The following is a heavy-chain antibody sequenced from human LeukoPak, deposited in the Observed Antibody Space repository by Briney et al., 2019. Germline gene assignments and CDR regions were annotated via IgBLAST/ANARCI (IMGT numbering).Heavy chain of an antibody. CDR3: ARGLATYDFWSGYWDY. D-gene: IGHD3-3*01. CDR1: GYTFTGYY. V-gene: IGHV1-2*02. CDR2: INPNSGGT. J-gene: IGHJ4*02. Sequence: GASVKVSCKASGYTFTGYYMHWVRQAPGQGLEWMGWINPNSGGTNYAQKFEGRVTMTRDTSISTAYIELSRLRSDDTAVYYCARGLATYDFWSGYWDYWGQGTLVSVSS.